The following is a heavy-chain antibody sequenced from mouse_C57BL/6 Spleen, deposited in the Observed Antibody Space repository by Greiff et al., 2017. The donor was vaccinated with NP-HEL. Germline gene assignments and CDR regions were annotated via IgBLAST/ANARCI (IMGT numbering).Heavy chain of an antibody. CDR2: ISSGSSTI. Sequence: VQLKESGGGLVKPGGSLKLSCAASGFTFSDYGMHWVRQAPEKGLEWVAYISSGSSTIYYADTVKGRFTISRDNAKNNLFLQMTRLRSEDTAMYYCARRDYDLDYWGQGTTLTVSS. CDR3: ARRDYDLDY. D-gene: IGHD2-4*01. J-gene: IGHJ2*01. CDR1: GFTFSDYG. V-gene: IGHV5-17*01.